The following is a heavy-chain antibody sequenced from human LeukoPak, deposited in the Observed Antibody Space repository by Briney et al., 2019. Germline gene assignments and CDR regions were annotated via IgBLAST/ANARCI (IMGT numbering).Heavy chain of an antibody. CDR3: ARDHCGGDCYSAPSFDY. D-gene: IGHD2-21*02. CDR1: GYTFTSYG. CDR2: ISAYNGNT. V-gene: IGHV1-18*01. Sequence: ASVKVSCKASGYTFTSYGISWVRQAPGQGLEWMGWISAYNGNTNYAQKLQGRVTMTTDTSTSTAYMELRSLRSDDTAVYYCARDHCGGDCYSAPSFDYWGQGTLVTVSS. J-gene: IGHJ4*02.